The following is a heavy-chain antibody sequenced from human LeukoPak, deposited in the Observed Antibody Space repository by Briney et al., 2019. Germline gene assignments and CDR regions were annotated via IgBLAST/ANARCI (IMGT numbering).Heavy chain of an antibody. D-gene: IGHD3-22*01. Sequence: SVKVSCKASGGTFSSYAISWVRQAPGQGLEWMGRIIPILGIANYAPKFQGRVTITADKSTSTAYMELSSLRSEDPAVYYCAREYHYDSSGYYHYDYWGQGTLVTVSS. CDR2: IIPILGIA. CDR3: AREYHYDSSGYYHYDY. CDR1: GGTFSSYA. V-gene: IGHV1-69*04. J-gene: IGHJ4*02.